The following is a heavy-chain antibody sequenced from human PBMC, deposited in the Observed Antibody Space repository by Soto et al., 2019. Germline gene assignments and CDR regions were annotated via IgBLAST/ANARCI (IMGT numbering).Heavy chain of an antibody. CDR3: AKDSGLYCSSTSCWYYFDY. Sequence: GGSLRLSCAASGFTFDDYAMHWVRQAPGKGLEWVSGISWNSGSIGYADSVKGRFTISRDNAKNSLYLQMNSLRAEDTALYYCAKDSGLYCSSTSCWYYFDYWGQGTLVTVSS. V-gene: IGHV3-9*01. D-gene: IGHD2-2*01. J-gene: IGHJ4*02. CDR2: ISWNSGSI. CDR1: GFTFDDYA.